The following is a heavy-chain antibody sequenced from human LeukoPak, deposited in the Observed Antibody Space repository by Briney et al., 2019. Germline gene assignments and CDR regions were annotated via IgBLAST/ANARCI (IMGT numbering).Heavy chain of an antibody. J-gene: IGHJ4*02. CDR3: ARRGYSCGYPNFDY. CDR1: GGSISSYY. V-gene: IGHV4-59*01. D-gene: IGHD5-18*01. CDR2: IYYSGST. Sequence: SETLSLTCTVSGGSISSYYWSWIRQPPGKGLEWIGYIYYSGSTNYNPSLKSRVTISVDTSKNQFSLKLSSVTAADTAVYYCARRGYSCGYPNFDYWGQGTLVTVSS.